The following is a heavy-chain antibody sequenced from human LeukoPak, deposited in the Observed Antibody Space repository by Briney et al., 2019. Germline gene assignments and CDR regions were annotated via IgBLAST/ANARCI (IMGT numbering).Heavy chain of an antibody. Sequence: GGSLRLSCAASGFTFSNAWMNWVRQAPGKGLEWVGRIKSKTGGGTTDYAAPVKGRFTISRDDSKNTLYLQMNSLKTEDTAVYYCTTGRTRAFGGVIVPFDYWGQGTLVTVSS. CDR3: TTGRTRAFGGVIVPFDY. J-gene: IGHJ4*02. D-gene: IGHD3-16*02. CDR1: GFTFSNAW. CDR2: IKSKTGGGTT. V-gene: IGHV3-15*07.